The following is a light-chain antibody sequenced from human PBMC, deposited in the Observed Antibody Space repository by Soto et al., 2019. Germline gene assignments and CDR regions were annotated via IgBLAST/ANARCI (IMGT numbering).Light chain of an antibody. CDR2: GAS. Sequence: DIVLTQSPGTLSLSPGEGATLSCRASQSVSRSHLARYQQKPGQAPRLVIYGASSRANGIPDRFSGSGSGKEFTLTISTPESEYCAVYQCQQYGGSPLYSLGQGNTLEF. CDR1: QSVSRSH. J-gene: IGKJ2*03. V-gene: IGKV3-20*01. CDR3: QQYGGSPLYS.